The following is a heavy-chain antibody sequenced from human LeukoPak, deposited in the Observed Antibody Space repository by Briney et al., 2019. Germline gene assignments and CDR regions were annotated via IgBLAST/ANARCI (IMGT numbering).Heavy chain of an antibody. CDR3: ARDRDRMVQGVTALFDY. D-gene: IGHD3-10*01. Sequence: GASVKVSCKTSGYTFTTYGISWVRQAPGQGLEWMGWISGSNGNTKYAQKVQGRVTMTTDTSTTTAYMEVRSLRSDDTAVYYCARDRDRMVQGVTALFDYWGQGTLSPSPQ. CDR2: ISGSNGNT. CDR1: GYTFTTYG. J-gene: IGHJ4*02. V-gene: IGHV1-18*04.